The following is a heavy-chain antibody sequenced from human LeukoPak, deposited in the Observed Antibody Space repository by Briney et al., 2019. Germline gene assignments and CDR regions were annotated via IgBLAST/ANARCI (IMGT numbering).Heavy chain of an antibody. Sequence: ASVKLSCKASGGTFSSYAISWVRQAPGQGLEWMGGIIPMFGTANYAQKFQGRVTITTDAPTSTAYRELSSLRSEDTAVYYCASVSRGNYDFLEWLPPRGDYYYMDVWGKRTTVTVSS. CDR1: GGTFSSYA. D-gene: IGHD3-3*01. CDR3: ASVSRGNYDFLEWLPPRGDYYYMDV. V-gene: IGHV1-69*05. CDR2: IIPMFGTA. J-gene: IGHJ6*03.